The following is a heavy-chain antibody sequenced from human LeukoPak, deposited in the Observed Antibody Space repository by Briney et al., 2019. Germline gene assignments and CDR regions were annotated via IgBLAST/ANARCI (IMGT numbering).Heavy chain of an antibody. Sequence: ASVKVSCKASGYTFTGYYMHWVRQAPGQGLEWMGWINPNSGGTNYARKFQGRVTMTRGTSISTAYMELSRLRSDDTAVYYCARARPGVVANWFDPWGQGTLVTVSS. V-gene: IGHV1-2*02. D-gene: IGHD3-22*01. CDR2: INPNSGGT. J-gene: IGHJ5*02. CDR1: GYTFTGYY. CDR3: ARARPGVVANWFDP.